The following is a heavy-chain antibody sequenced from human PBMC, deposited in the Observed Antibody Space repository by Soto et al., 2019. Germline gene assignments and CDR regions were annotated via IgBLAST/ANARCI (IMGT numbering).Heavy chain of an antibody. J-gene: IGHJ6*02. CDR3: ARDPGTTLYYYYYGMDV. D-gene: IGHD1-1*01. V-gene: IGHV1-3*01. Sequence: ASVKVSCKASGYTFTSYAMHWVRQAPGQRLEWMGWINAGNGNTKYSQKFQGRVTITRDTSASTAYMELSSLRSEDTAVYYCARDPGTTLYYYYYGMDVWGQGTTVTVSS. CDR1: GYTFTSYA. CDR2: INAGNGNT.